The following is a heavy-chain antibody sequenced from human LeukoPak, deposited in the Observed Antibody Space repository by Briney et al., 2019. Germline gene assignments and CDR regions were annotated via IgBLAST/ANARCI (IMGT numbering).Heavy chain of an antibody. CDR3: ARDCAAAGTLCWFDP. CDR2: ISAYNGNT. V-gene: IGHV1-18*01. Sequence: GASVKVSCKASGYTFTSYGISWVRQAPGQGLEWMGWISAYNGNTNYAQKLQGRVTMTTDTSTSTAYMELRSLRSDDTAVYYCARDCAAAGTLCWFDPWGQGTLVTVSS. J-gene: IGHJ5*02. CDR1: GYTFTSYG. D-gene: IGHD6-13*01.